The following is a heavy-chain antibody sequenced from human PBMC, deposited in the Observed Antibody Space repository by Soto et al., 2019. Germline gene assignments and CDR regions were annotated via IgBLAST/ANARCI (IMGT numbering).Heavy chain of an antibody. D-gene: IGHD2-15*01. CDR1: GYTFTDYD. CDR2: MSPNSGKT. CDR3: ARGRIGAAF. J-gene: IGHJ4*02. Sequence: QVQLVQSGAEGKKPGASVRVTCKTSGYTFTDYDVSWVRQASGQGHEWLGWMSPNSGKTGNVEKFQGRVTMTANTSLSTAYMELHSLRSEDTAIYFCARGRIGAAFWGQGTLVTVSS. V-gene: IGHV1-8*01.